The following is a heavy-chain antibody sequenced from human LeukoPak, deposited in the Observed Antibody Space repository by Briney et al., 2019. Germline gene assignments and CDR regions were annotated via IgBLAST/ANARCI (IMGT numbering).Heavy chain of an antibody. J-gene: IGHJ6*03. V-gene: IGHV1-46*01. Sequence: ASVKVSCKASGCTFTSYYMHWVRQAPGQGLEWMGIINPSGGSTSYAQKFQGRVTMTRDMSTSTVYMELSSLRSEDTAVYYCARDGAAAGTPGGYYYYYMDVWGKGTTVTVSS. D-gene: IGHD6-13*01. CDR1: GCTFTSYY. CDR2: INPSGGST. CDR3: ARDGAAAGTPGGYYYYYMDV.